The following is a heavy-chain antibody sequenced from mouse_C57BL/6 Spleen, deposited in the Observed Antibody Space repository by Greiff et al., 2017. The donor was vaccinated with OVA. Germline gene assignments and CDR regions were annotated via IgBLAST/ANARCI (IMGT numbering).Heavy chain of an antibody. CDR1: GFNIKYTY. J-gene: IGHJ4*01. D-gene: IGHD2-4*01. Sequence: EVQRVESVAELVRPRASVKLSCTASGFNIKYTYMHWVKQRPEQGLEWIGWIDPANGNTKYAPKFQGQATITADTSSNTAYLQLSSLTSEDTAIYYCAPDYGDAMDYWGQGTSVTVSS. CDR3: APDYGDAMDY. CDR2: IDPANGNT. V-gene: IGHV14-3*01.